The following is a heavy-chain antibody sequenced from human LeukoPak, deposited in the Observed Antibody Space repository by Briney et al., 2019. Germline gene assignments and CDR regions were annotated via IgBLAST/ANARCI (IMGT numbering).Heavy chain of an antibody. CDR1: GGSISSSSYY. CDR2: IYYSGST. J-gene: IGHJ4*02. D-gene: IGHD2-21*02. Sequence: SETLSLTCTVSGGSISSSSYYWGWIRQPPGKGLEWIGSIYYSGSTYYNPSLKSRVTISVDTSKNQFSLKLSSVTAADTAVYYCARGPPYIVVVTAIGFFDSWGQGTLVTVSS. CDR3: ARGPPYIVVVTAIGFFDS. V-gene: IGHV4-39*07.